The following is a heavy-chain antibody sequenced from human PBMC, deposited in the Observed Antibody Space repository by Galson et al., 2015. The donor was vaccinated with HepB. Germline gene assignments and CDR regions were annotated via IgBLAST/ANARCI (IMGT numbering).Heavy chain of an antibody. J-gene: IGHJ4*02. CDR3: ARVPNPLWFGELFNDY. CDR1: GYTFTSYG. D-gene: IGHD3-10*01. V-gene: IGHV1-18*01. Sequence: SVKVSCKASGYTFTSYGISWVRQAPGQGLEWMGWISAYNGNTNYAQKLQGRVTMTTDTSTSTAYMELRSLRSDDTAVYYCARVPNPLWFGELFNDYWGQGTLVTVSS. CDR2: ISAYNGNT.